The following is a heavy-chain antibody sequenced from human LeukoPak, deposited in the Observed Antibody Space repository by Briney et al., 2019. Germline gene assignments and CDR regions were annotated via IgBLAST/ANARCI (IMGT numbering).Heavy chain of an antibody. CDR2: INPSGGST. Sequence: EASVKVSSKASGYTFTSYYMHWVRQAPGQGLEWMGIINPSGGSTSYAQKFQGRVTMTRDTSTSTVYMELSSLRSEDTAVFYCARDSSSWYYFDYWGQGTLVTVSS. V-gene: IGHV1-46*01. D-gene: IGHD6-13*01. J-gene: IGHJ4*02. CDR1: GYTFTSYY. CDR3: ARDSSSWYYFDY.